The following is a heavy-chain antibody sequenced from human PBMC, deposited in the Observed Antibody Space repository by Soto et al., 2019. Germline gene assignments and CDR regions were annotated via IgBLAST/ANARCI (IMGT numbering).Heavy chain of an antibody. J-gene: IGHJ4*02. CDR1: GGSVSSGSYY. CDR2: IYYSGST. D-gene: IGHD3-3*02. V-gene: IGHV4-61*01. CDR3: ARAEVGIYYFDY. Sequence: QVQLQESGPGLVKPSETLSLTCTVSGGSVSSGSYYWSWIRQPPGKRLEWIGYIYYSGSTNYNPSLKSRVTISVDTSKNQFALKLSSVTAADTAVYYCARAEVGIYYFDYWGQGTLVTVSS.